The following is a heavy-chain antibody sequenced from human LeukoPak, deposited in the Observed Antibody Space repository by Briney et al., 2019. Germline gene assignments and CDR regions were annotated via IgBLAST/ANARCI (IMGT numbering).Heavy chain of an antibody. V-gene: IGHV3-48*01. D-gene: IGHD1-26*01. Sequence: GGSLRLSCAASGFTFSSYSMNWVRQAPGKGLEWVSYISSSSSTLYYADSVKGRFTISRDNAKNSLYLQMNSLRAEDTAVYYCARGIVVGAIFFDYWGQGTLVTVSS. CDR3: ARGIVVGAIFFDY. CDR1: GFTFSSYS. CDR2: ISSSSSTL. J-gene: IGHJ4*02.